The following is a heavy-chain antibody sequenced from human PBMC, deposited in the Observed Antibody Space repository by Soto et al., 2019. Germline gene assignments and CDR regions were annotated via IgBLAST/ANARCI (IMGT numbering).Heavy chain of an antibody. J-gene: IGHJ6*02. D-gene: IGHD5-18*01. CDR1: GGTFSSYA. Sequence: QVQLVQSGAEVKKPGSSVKVSCKASGGTFSSYAISWVRQAPGQGLEWMGGIIPIFGTANYAQKFQGRVTITADESTNTAYMELSSLRSEDTAVYYCARHGLNMVTTVTYYYYGMDVWGQGTTVTVSS. CDR2: IIPIFGTA. CDR3: ARHGLNMVTTVTYYYYGMDV. V-gene: IGHV1-69*01.